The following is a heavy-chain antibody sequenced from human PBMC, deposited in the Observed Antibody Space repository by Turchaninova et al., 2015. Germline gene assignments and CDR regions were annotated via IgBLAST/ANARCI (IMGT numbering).Heavy chain of an antibody. CDR3: AGGIGVQLGENWFDP. CDR1: GYTFTSYD. V-gene: IGHV1-8*03. J-gene: IGHJ5*02. D-gene: IGHD2-2*01. CDR2: MNPKSGNT. Sequence: QVQLVQSGAEVKEPGASVKVSCKASGYTFTSYDINWVRQATGQGLEWMGWMNPKSGNTGYAQKVQGRVTITMNTSISTAYMELSSLTSEDTAIYYCAGGIGVQLGENWFDPWGQGTLVTVSS.